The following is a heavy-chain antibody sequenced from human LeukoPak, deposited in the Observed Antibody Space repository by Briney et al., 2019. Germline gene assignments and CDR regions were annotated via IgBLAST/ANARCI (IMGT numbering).Heavy chain of an antibody. CDR2: MNQIGNEK. Sequence: TGGSLRLSCAASKFTFSSYWMSCVRQAPGKGLGWVAYMNQIGNEKNYLASVKGRLTISRDNAKTSLYLQMTSLRAEETAVYYCARGTYYYEFWGQGTLVTVSS. D-gene: IGHD3-16*01. CDR1: KFTFSSYW. CDR3: ARGTYYYEF. J-gene: IGHJ4*02. V-gene: IGHV3-7*04.